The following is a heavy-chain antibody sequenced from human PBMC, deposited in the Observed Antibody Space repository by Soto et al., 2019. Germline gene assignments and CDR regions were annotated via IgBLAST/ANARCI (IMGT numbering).Heavy chain of an antibody. V-gene: IGHV4-39*01. D-gene: IGHD3-22*01. CDR3: ARHLETYYYGSSGYYWFDP. CDR1: GGSISSSSYY. CDR2: IYYSGST. J-gene: IGHJ5*02. Sequence: PSETLSVTCTVSGGSISSSSYYWGWIRQPPGKGLEWIGSIYYSGSTYYNPSLKSRVTISVDTSKNQFSLKLSSVTAADTAVYYCARHLETYYYGSSGYYWFDPWGQGTLVTVSS.